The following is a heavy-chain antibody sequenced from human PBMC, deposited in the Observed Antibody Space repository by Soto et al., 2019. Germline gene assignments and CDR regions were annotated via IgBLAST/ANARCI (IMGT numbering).Heavy chain of an antibody. Sequence: PGGSLRLSCAASGFTFSSYEMNWVRQAPGKGLEWVSYISSSGSTIYYADSVKGRFTISRDNAKNSPYLQMNSLRAEDTAVYYCARGQYYGSGSYYGMDVWGQGTTVTVSS. D-gene: IGHD3-10*01. J-gene: IGHJ6*02. CDR1: GFTFSSYE. CDR3: ARGQYYGSGSYYGMDV. CDR2: ISSSGSTI. V-gene: IGHV3-48*03.